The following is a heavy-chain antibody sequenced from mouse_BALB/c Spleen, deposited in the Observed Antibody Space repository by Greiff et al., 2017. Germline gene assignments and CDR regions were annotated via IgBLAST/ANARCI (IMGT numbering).Heavy chain of an antibody. J-gene: IGHJ4*01. D-gene: IGHD2-14*01. Sequence: VKLQESGAELMKPGASVKISCKATGYTFSSYWIEWVKQRPGHGLEWIGEILPGSGSTNYNEKFKGKATFTADTSSNTAYMQLSSLTSEDSAVYYCARDRYDGDYYAMDYWGQGTTVTVSS. CDR3: ARDRYDGDYYAMDY. V-gene: IGHV1-9*01. CDR2: ILPGSGST. CDR1: GYTFSSYW.